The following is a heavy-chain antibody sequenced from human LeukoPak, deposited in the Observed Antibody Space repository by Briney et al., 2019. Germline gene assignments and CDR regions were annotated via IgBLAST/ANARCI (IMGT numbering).Heavy chain of an antibody. V-gene: IGHV4-59*12. CDR1: GGSISSYY. J-gene: IGHJ4*02. Sequence: SETLSLTCTVSGGSISSYYWSWIRQPPGKGLEWIGNIYDSGSTNYNPSLKSRVTTSVDTSKNQFSLNLSSVTAADTAVYYCARTNNVFYYFDYWGQGTLLTVSS. CDR2: IYDSGST. CDR3: ARTNNVFYYFDY. D-gene: IGHD1/OR15-1a*01.